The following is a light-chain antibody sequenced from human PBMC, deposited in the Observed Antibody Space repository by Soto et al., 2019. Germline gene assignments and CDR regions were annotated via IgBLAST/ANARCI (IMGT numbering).Light chain of an antibody. J-gene: IGKJ3*01. CDR3: QQYGSSPSLT. CDR1: QSVSSSY. CDR2: GAS. V-gene: IGKV3-20*01. Sequence: EIVLTQSPGTLSLSPRERATLSLRASQSVSSSYLAWYQQKPGQAPRLLIYGASSRATGIPDRFSGSGSGTDFTLTISRLEPEYFAVYYCQQYGSSPSLTFGPGTKVDIK.